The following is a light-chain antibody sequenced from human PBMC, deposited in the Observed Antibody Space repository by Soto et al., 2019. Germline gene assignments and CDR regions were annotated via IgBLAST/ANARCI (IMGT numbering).Light chain of an antibody. CDR2: AAS. J-gene: IGKJ1*01. Sequence: DIQMTQFPSSLSASVGDRVTITCRASQSIRTYLNWFQQKPGKAPSLLIYAASTLQSGVPPRFSGSGSGGEFTLTISSLQPEDTATYYCQQTYNVPQTYGQGTKVEIK. CDR1: QSIRTY. V-gene: IGKV1-39*01. CDR3: QQTYNVPQT.